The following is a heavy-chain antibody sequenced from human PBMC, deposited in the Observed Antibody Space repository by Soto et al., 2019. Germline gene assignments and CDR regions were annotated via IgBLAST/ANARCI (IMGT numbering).Heavy chain of an antibody. CDR2: ISSSSSYI. J-gene: IGHJ6*03. CDR3: ARDRVELRTYYMDV. Sequence: PGGSLRLSCAASGFTFSSYSMNWVRQAPGKGLEWVSSISSSSSYIYYADSVKGRFTISRDNAKNSLYLQMNSLRAEDTAVYYCARDRVELRTYYMDVWGQGTTVTVSS. V-gene: IGHV3-21*01. D-gene: IGHD3-10*01. CDR1: GFTFSSYS.